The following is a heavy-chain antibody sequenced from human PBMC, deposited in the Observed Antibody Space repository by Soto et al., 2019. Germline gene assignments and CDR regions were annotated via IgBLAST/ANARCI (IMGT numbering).Heavy chain of an antibody. V-gene: IGHV6-1*01. Sequence: SQTLSRTCAISGDSVSSNRAASYWIRQSPSRGLEWLGRTYYRSKWYNDYAVSVKSRITINPDTSKNQFSLQLNSVTPEDTAVYYCARDGTYTQELTRAFGIWGQGTMVTVSS. CDR2: TYYRSKWYN. CDR3: ARDGTYTQELTRAFGI. J-gene: IGHJ3*02. CDR1: GDSVSSNRAA. D-gene: IGHD1-7*01.